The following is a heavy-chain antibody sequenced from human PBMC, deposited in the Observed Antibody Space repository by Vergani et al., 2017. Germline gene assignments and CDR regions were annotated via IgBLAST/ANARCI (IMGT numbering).Heavy chain of an antibody. J-gene: IGHJ4*02. V-gene: IGHV3-48*03. CDR3: AREGTDYYGSGSRHYFDY. D-gene: IGHD3-10*01. CDR2: ISSSGSTI. CDR1: GFTFSSYE. Sequence: EVQLVESGGGLVQPGGSLRLSCAASGFTFSSYEMNWVRQAPGKGLEWVSYISSSGSTIYYADSVKGRFTISRDNAKNSLYLQMNSLRAEETAVYYCAREGTDYYGSGSRHYFDYWGQGTLVTVSS.